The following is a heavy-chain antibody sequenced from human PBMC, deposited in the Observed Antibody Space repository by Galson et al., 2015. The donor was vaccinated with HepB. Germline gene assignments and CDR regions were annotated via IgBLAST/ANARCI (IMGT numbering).Heavy chain of an antibody. CDR2: ISYDGSNK. V-gene: IGHV3-30*18. J-gene: IGHJ4*02. D-gene: IGHD6-6*01. CDR1: GFTFSSYG. Sequence: SLRLSCAASGFTFSSYGMHWVRQAPGKGLEWVAVISYDGSNKYYADSVKGRFTISRDNSKNTLYLQMNSLRAEDTAVYYCAKELTGSIAAPPYLLFDYWGQGTLVTVSS. CDR3: AKELTGSIAAPPYLLFDY.